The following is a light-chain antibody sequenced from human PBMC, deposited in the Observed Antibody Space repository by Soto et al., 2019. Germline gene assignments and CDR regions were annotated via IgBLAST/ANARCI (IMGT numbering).Light chain of an antibody. CDR3: SSYTSSSTRV. Sequence: QCALTQPASVSGSPGRSITISCTGTSSDVGGYNYVSWYQQHPGKAPKLMIYEVSNRPSGVSNRFSGSKSGNTASLTISGLQAEDEADYYCSSYTSSSTRVFGGGTKLTVL. CDR2: EVS. J-gene: IGLJ3*02. V-gene: IGLV2-14*01. CDR1: SSDVGGYNY.